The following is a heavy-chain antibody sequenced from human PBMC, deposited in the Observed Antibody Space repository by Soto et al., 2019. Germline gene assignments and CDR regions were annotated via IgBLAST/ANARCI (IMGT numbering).Heavy chain of an antibody. J-gene: IGHJ4*02. D-gene: IGHD4-17*01. V-gene: IGHV1-2*02. CDR3: GREDYGETIAY. CDR1: GYSISAYY. CDR2: IDPKNGGT. Sequence: GASVKVSCKASGYSISAYYIHWVRQAPGQGLEWMGWIDPKNGGTVSAQKFQGRLTMTRDTSISTVYMDLSGLTSDDTALYYWGREDYGETIAYWGQGTLVTVSA.